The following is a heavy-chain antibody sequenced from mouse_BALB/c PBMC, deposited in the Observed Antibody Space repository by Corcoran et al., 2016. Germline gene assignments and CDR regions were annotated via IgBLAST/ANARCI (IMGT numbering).Heavy chain of an antibody. D-gene: IGHD2-2*01. V-gene: IGHV14-3*02. CDR1: GFNIKDTY. Sequence: EVQLQQFGAELVKPGASVKLSCTASGFNIKDTYMHWVKQRPEQGLEWIGRIDPANGNTKYDPTFQGKATITADTSSNTAYLQLSSLISEDTAVYYCSSGRLPYYFDYWGQGTTLTVSS. CDR2: IDPANGNT. J-gene: IGHJ2*01. CDR3: SSGRLPYYFDY.